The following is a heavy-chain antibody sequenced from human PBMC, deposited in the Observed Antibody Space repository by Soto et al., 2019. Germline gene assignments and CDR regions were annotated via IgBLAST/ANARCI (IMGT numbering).Heavy chain of an antibody. CDR3: AKDLLRARITMVRGVENWFDP. CDR1: GFTFSSYA. J-gene: IGHJ5*02. V-gene: IGHV3-23*01. CDR2: ISGSGGST. D-gene: IGHD3-10*01. Sequence: EVQLLESGGGLVQPGGSLRLSCAASGFTFSSYAMSWVRQAPGKGLEWVSAISGSGGSTYYADSVKGRFTISRDNSKNTLYLQMNSLRADDTAVYYCAKDLLRARITMVRGVENWFDPWGQGTLVTVSS.